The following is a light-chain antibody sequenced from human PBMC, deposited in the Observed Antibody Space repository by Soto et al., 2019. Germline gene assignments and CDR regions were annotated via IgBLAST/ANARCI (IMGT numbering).Light chain of an antibody. CDR1: QSISSW. CDR2: DAS. Sequence: EIQITQSPSTLSASVGQRVKITCRSSQSISSWLAWYQQKPGKAPKLLIYDASSLASGVPSRFSGSGSGTEFTLTISSLQTDDFATYYCKQYNSYSWTFGQGTKVDIK. V-gene: IGKV1-5*01. CDR3: KQYNSYSWT. J-gene: IGKJ1*01.